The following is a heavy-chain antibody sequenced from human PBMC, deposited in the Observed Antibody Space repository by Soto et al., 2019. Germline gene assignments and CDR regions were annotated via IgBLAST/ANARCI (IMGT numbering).Heavy chain of an antibody. J-gene: IGHJ6*02. CDR1: GFTFSNYA. D-gene: IGHD7-27*01. V-gene: IGHV3-23*01. Sequence: EVQVLESGGGLVQRGGYLRLSCAASGFTFSNYAMSWVRQAPGKGLEWVSSISGSGVSTYYAESVKGRFTISRDNSKNMLYLQVSSMRAEDTALYYCAKDFRHDWGQDYYYGMDVWGQGTTVTVSS. CDR3: AKDFRHDWGQDYYYGMDV. CDR2: ISGSGVST.